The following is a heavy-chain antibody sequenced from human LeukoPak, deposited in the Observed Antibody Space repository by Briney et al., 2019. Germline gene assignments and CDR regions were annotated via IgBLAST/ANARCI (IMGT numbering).Heavy chain of an antibody. V-gene: IGHV3-48*02. CDR1: GFTFSSYS. D-gene: IGHD1-14*01. CDR2: ISSSSSTI. Sequence: GGSLSLSCAASGFTFSSYSMNWVRQAPGKGLAWVSYISSSSSTIYYADSVKGRFTISRDNAKNSLYLQMNSLRDEDTAVYHCVSRTPFDIWGQGTMVTVSS. CDR3: VSRTPFDI. J-gene: IGHJ3*02.